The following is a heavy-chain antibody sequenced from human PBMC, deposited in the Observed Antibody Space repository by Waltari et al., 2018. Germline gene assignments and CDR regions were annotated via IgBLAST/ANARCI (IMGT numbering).Heavy chain of an antibody. J-gene: IGHJ3*02. V-gene: IGHV4-34*01. Sequence: QVQLQQWGAGLLKPSETLSLTCAVYGGSFSGYYWSWIRQPPGKGLEWIGEINHSGSTNYNPSLKSRVTISVDTSKNQFSLKLSSVTAADTAVYYCARGISSWWVEDIWGQGTMVTVSS. D-gene: IGHD6-13*01. CDR2: INHSGST. CDR3: ARGISSWWVEDI. CDR1: GGSFSGYY.